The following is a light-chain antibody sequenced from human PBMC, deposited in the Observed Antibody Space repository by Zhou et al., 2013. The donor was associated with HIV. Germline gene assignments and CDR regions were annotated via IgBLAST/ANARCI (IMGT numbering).Light chain of an antibody. J-gene: IGKJ1*01. V-gene: IGKV1-5*03. CDR3: QQYSAYSWT. Sequence: DIQMAQSPSSLSASIGDTVTITCRASQTINNYLNWYQHKPGKAPKLLIYKASTLESGVPSRFSGSGSETEFTLTISSLQPDDFATYYCQQYSAYSWTFGQGTSVELK. CDR2: KAS. CDR1: QTINNY.